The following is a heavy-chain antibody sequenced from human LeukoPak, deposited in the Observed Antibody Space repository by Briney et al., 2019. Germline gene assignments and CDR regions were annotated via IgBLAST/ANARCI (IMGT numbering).Heavy chain of an antibody. CDR2: ISACNGNT. V-gene: IGHV1-18*01. D-gene: IGHD3-22*01. CDR1: GYTFTSYG. Sequence: ASVKVSCKASGYTFTSYGISWVRQAPGQGLEWMGWISACNGNTNYAQKLQGRVTMTTDTSTSTAYMELRSLRSDDTAVYYCARGGITYYYDSSGYPWYFDYWGQRTLVTVSS. CDR3: ARGGITYYYDSSGYPWYFDY. J-gene: IGHJ4*02.